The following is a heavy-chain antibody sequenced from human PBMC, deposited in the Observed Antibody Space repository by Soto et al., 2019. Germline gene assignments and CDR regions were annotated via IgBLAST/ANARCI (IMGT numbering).Heavy chain of an antibody. CDR2: INHSGST. CDR1: GGSFSGYY. J-gene: IGHJ6*02. Sequence: SETLSLTCAVYGGSFSGYYWSWIRQPPGKGLGWIGEINHSGSTNYNPSLKSRVTISVDTSKNQFSLKLSSVTAADTAVYYCASLEGGCSGGSCYYYGMDVWGQGTTVTVSS. V-gene: IGHV4-34*01. CDR3: ASLEGGCSGGSCYYYGMDV. D-gene: IGHD2-15*01.